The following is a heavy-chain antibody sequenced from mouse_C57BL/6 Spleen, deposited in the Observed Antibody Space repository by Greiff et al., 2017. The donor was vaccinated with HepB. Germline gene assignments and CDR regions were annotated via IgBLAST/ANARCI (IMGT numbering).Heavy chain of an antibody. J-gene: IGHJ2*01. D-gene: IGHD1-2*01. CDR2: IDPENGDT. Sequence: EVQLQQSGAELVRPGASVKLSCTASGFNIKDDYMHWVKQRPEQGLEWIGWIDPENGDTEYASKFQGKATITADTSSNTAYLQLSSLTSEDTAVYYCTTPISYFDYWGQGTTLTVSS. V-gene: IGHV14-4*01. CDR3: TTPISYFDY. CDR1: GFNIKDDY.